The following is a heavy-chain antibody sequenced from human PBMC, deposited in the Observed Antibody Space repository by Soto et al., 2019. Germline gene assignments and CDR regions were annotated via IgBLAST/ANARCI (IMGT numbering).Heavy chain of an antibody. CDR3: ARERRSGYYYFDY. D-gene: IGHD3-22*01. Sequence: GGSLRLSCAASGFTFSSYGMHWVRQVPGKGLEWVAVIWYDGSNKYYADSVKGRFTISRDNSKNTLYLQMNSLRAEDTAVYYCARERRSGYYYFDYWGQGTLVTVSS. CDR1: GFTFSSYG. V-gene: IGHV3-33*01. CDR2: IWYDGSNK. J-gene: IGHJ4*02.